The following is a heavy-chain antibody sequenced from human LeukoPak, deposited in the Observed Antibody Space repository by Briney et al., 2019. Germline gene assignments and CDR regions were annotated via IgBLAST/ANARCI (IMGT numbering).Heavy chain of an antibody. CDR3: AREGGYYMDV. J-gene: IGHJ6*03. D-gene: IGHD3-16*01. Sequence: ASVKVSCKASGGTFSSYAISWVRQAPGQGLEWMGWINPNSGGTNYAQKFQGRVTMTRDTSISTAYMELSRLRSDDTAVYYCAREGGYYMDVWGKGTTVTVSS. CDR1: GGTFSSYA. V-gene: IGHV1-2*02. CDR2: INPNSGGT.